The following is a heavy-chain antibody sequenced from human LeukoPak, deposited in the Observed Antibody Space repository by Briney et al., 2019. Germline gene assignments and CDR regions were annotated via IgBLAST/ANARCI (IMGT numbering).Heavy chain of an antibody. D-gene: IGHD3-22*01. Sequence: PSETLSLTCAVSGDSISSGDYSWSWIRQPPGKGLEWIGYIYNSGTTNYNPSLKSRVTISVDTSKNQFSLKLSSVTAADTAIYYCARNGDDSSDYYYFDCWGQGTLVTVSS. CDR1: GDSISSGDYS. J-gene: IGHJ4*02. CDR3: ARNGDDSSDYYYFDC. CDR2: IYNSGTT. V-gene: IGHV4-30-4*07.